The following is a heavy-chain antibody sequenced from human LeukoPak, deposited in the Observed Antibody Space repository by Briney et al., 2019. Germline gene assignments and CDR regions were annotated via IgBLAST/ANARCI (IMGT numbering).Heavy chain of an antibody. J-gene: IGHJ4*02. CDR2: IYSGGTT. V-gene: IGHV3-53*01. Sequence: SAGSPLSLSAASGFIVSSNYRSWVRQAPGKGLEWVSLIYSGGTTYYADSVKGRFTISRDNSKNTLYLQIDTLRAEDTAVYYCARMTGPSTRNWPYFACWGPLTLVTVSS. D-gene: IGHD1-1*01. CDR1: GFIVSSNY. CDR3: ARMTGPSTRNWPYFAC.